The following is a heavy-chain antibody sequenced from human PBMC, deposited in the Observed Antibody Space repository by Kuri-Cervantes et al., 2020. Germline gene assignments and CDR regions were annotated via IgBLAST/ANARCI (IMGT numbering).Heavy chain of an antibody. D-gene: IGHD4-17*01. CDR2: ISSSSSTI. CDR3: ARGYYGEADAFDI. CDR1: GFTFSSYS. V-gene: IGHV3-48*02. J-gene: IGHJ3*02. Sequence: GGSLRLSWSASGFTFSSYSMNWVRQDPGKGLEWVSYISSSSSTIYYADSVKGRFTISRDNAKNSLYLHMNSLRDEDTAVYYCARGYYGEADAFDIWGQGTMVTVSS.